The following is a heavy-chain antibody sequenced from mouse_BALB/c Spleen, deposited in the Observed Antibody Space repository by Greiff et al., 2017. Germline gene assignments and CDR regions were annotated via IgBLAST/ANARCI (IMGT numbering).Heavy chain of an antibody. CDR3: ARVYDGYSPYAMDY. J-gene: IGHJ4*01. CDR2: IWAGGST. V-gene: IGHV2-9*02. D-gene: IGHD2-3*01. CDR1: GFSLTSYG. Sequence: QVQLQQSGPGLVAPSQSLSITCTVSGFSLTSYGVHWVRQPPGKGLEWLGVIWAGGSTNYNSALMSRLSISKDNSKSQVYLKMNSLQTDDTAMYYCARVYDGYSPYAMDYWGQGTSVTVSS.